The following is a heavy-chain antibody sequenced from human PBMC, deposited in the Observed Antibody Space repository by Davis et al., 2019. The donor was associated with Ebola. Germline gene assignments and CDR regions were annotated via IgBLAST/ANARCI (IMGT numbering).Heavy chain of an antibody. J-gene: IGHJ5*02. CDR3: ARLSMIDFCFDP. D-gene: IGHD3-22*01. CDR2: IYHSGST. CDR1: GGSISNGGYS. V-gene: IGHV4-30-2*01. Sequence: PSETLSLTCAVSGGSISNGGYSWSWIRQPPGKGLEWIAYIYHSGSTYHNPSLKSRVTISVNTSKNQFSLKLTSVTAAETAVYYCARLSMIDFCFDPWGQGTLVTVSS.